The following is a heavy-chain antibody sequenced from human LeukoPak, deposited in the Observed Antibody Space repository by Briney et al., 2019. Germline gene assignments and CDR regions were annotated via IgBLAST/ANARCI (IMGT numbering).Heavy chain of an antibody. V-gene: IGHV4-39*01. CDR1: GGSISSSSYY. D-gene: IGHD2-2*01. CDR3: ARHIGYCSSTSCPYYYYYYMDV. J-gene: IGHJ6*03. CDR2: IYYSGST. Sequence: SETLSLTCTVSGGSISSSSYYWGWIRQPPGKGLEWIGSIYYSGSTYNNPSLKSRVTISVDTSKNQFSLKLSSVTAADTAVYYCARHIGYCSSTSCPYYYYYYMDVWGKGTTVTVSS.